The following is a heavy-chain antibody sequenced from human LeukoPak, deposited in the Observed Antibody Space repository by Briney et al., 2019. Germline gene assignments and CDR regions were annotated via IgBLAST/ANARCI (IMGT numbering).Heavy chain of an antibody. D-gene: IGHD3-10*01. CDR3: ARDHGYYYGSGSYYPQPFDY. CDR1: GYSISSGYY. CDR2: IYHSGST. J-gene: IGHJ4*02. V-gene: IGHV4-38-2*02. Sequence: SETLSLTCAVSGYSISSGYYWGLIRQPPGKGVEWVGSIYHSGSTYYNPSLKSRVTISVDTSKNQFSLKLSSVTAADTAVYYCARDHGYYYGSGSYYPQPFDYWGQGTLVTVSS.